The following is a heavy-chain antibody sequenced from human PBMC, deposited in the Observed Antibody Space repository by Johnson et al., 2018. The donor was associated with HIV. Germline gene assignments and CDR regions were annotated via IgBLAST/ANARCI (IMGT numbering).Heavy chain of an antibody. V-gene: IGHV3-33*06. D-gene: IGHD3-10*01. Sequence: QVQLVESGGGVVQPGRSLRLSCAASGFTFSSYGMHWVRQAPGKGLEWVAVIWYDGSNKYYADSVKGRFTISRDNSKNTLYLQMNSLRAEDTAGYYCAKDRGLSAFDIWGQGTMVTVSS. CDR1: GFTFSSYG. CDR3: AKDRGLSAFDI. CDR2: IWYDGSNK. J-gene: IGHJ3*02.